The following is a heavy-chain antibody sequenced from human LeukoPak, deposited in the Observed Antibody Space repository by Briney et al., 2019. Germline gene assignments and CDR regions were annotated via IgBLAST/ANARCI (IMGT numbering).Heavy chain of an antibody. J-gene: IGHJ4*02. CDR3: ARRSISGSSLSYFDY. CDR1: GGSISSYY. V-gene: IGHV4-59*01. D-gene: IGHD3-22*01. Sequence: LETLSLTCTVSGGSISSYYWSWIRQPPGKGLEWIGNIYDSGSTNYNPSLKSRVTISVDTSKNRCSLKLSSVTAADTAVYYCARRSISGSSLSYFDYWGQGTLVNVSS. CDR2: IYDSGST.